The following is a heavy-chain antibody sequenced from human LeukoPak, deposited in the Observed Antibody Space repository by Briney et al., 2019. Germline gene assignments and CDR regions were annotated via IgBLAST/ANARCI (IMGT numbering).Heavy chain of an antibody. CDR2: IYYSGST. D-gene: IGHD2-2*02. V-gene: IGHV4-39*01. CDR1: GGSISSSSYY. CDR3: ARHDYDCSSTSCYTLWFDP. Sequence: PSETLSLTCTVSGGSISSSSYYWGWIRQPPGKGLEWIGSIYYSGSTYYNPSLKSRVTISVDTSKNQFSLKLSSVTAADTAVYYCARHDYDCSSTSCYTLWFDPWGQGTLVTVSS. J-gene: IGHJ5*02.